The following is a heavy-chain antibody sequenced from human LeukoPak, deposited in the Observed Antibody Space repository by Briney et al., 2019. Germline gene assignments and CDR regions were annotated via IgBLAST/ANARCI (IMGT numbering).Heavy chain of an antibody. J-gene: IGHJ4*02. CDR1: GGSISTYY. Sequence: TEILSLTCTVSGGSISTYYWSWIRQPPGKGLEWMGYIENSGNNNYHLSLRSRVTISIDTSKNEFSLKLTSVTAADTAVYYCARHGRDWTFDYWGQGTLVPLSS. D-gene: IGHD3/OR15-3a*01. V-gene: IGHV4-59*08. CDR2: IENSGNN. CDR3: ARHGRDWTFDY.